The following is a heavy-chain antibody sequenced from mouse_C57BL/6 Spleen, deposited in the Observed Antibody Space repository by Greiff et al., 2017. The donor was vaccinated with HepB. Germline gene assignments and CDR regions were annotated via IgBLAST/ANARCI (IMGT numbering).Heavy chain of an antibody. CDR3: ARGDDGYYAMDY. J-gene: IGHJ4*01. CDR2: ISYSGST. V-gene: IGHV3-1*01. D-gene: IGHD2-3*01. Sequence: EVQGVESGPGMVKPSQSLSLTCTVTGYSITSGYDWHWIRHFPGNKLEWMGYISYSGSTNYNPSLKSRISITHDTSKNHFFLKLNSVTTEDTATYYCARGDDGYYAMDYWGQGTSVTVSS. CDR1: GYSITSGYD.